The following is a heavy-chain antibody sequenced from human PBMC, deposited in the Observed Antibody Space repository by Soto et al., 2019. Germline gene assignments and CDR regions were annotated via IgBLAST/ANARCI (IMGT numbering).Heavy chain of an antibody. D-gene: IGHD3-3*01. Sequence: ASVKVSCKASGYTFTSYAMHWARQAPGQRLEWMGWINAGNGNTKYSQKFQGRVTITRDTSASTAYMELSSLRSEDTAVYYCARGPEIRFGVVIYFDYWGQGTLVTVSS. J-gene: IGHJ4*02. CDR2: INAGNGNT. V-gene: IGHV1-3*01. CDR3: ARGPEIRFGVVIYFDY. CDR1: GYTFTSYA.